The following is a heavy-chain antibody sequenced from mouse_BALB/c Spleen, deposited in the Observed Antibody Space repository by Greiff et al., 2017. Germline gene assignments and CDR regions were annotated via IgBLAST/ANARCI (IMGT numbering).Heavy chain of an antibody. J-gene: IGHJ4*01. CDR3: ARLRGMVTTNYAMDY. CDR1: GFTFSSYG. D-gene: IGHD2-10*02. CDR2: ISSGGSYT. Sequence: EVKLMESGGGLVKPGGSLKLSCAASGFTFSSYGMSWVRQTPDKRLEWVATISSGGSYTYYPDSVKGRFTISRDNAKNTLYLQMSSLKSEDTAMYYCARLRGMVTTNYAMDYWGQGTSVTVSS. V-gene: IGHV5-6*03.